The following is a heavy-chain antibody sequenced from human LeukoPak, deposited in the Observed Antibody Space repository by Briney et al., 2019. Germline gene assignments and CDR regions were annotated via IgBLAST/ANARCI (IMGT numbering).Heavy chain of an antibody. V-gene: IGHV1-18*04. J-gene: IGHJ4*02. D-gene: IGHD3-22*01. Sequence: ASVKVSCKASGYTFTGYYMHWVRQAPGQGLEWMGWISAYNGNTNYAQKLQGRVTMTTDTSTSTAYMELRSLRSDDTAVYYCARETYYYDSSGYPLFDYWGQGTLVTVSS. CDR2: ISAYNGNT. CDR1: GYTFTGYY. CDR3: ARETYYYDSSGYPLFDY.